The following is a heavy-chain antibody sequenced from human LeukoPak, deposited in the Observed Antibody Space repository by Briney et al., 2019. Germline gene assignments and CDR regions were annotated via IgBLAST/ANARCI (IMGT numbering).Heavy chain of an antibody. CDR2: ISYDGSNK. CDR1: GFTFSSYG. J-gene: IGHJ6*04. Sequence: WRSLTLSCAASGFTFSSYGMHWVRQAPGKGLGRVAVISYDGSNKSYADSVKGRFTISRDNSKNTLYLQMNSLRAEDTAVYYCAKDRRYCSGGSCLFYYYGRDVWGEGTTVTVSS. D-gene: IGHD2-15*01. V-gene: IGHV3-30*18. CDR3: AKDRRYCSGGSCLFYYYGRDV.